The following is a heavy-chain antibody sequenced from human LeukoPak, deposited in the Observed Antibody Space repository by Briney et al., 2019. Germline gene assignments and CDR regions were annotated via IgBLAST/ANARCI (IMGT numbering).Heavy chain of an antibody. CDR1: GFTFSSYS. V-gene: IGHV3-48*04. D-gene: IGHD7-27*01. CDR2: ISSTGSTT. J-gene: IGHJ4*02. Sequence: GGSLRLSCAASGFTFSSYSMNWVREAPGKGLEWVSYISSTGSTTYYADSVKGRFTISRDNAKKSLYLQMSTLRAEDTAVYYCARDLTGLPGWGQGTLVTVSS. CDR3: ARDLTGLPG.